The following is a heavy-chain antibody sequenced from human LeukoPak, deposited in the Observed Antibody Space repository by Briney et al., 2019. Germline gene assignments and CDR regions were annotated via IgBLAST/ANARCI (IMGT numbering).Heavy chain of an antibody. CDR2: INHSGST. V-gene: IGHV4-34*01. D-gene: IGHD3-22*01. Sequence: SETLSLTCAVYGGSFSGYYWSWIRQPPGKGLEWIGEINHSGSTNYNPSLESRVTISVDTSKNQFSLKLSSVTAADTAVYYCARGRGYYYDSRQNNWFDPWGQGTLVTVSS. CDR1: GGSFSGYY. J-gene: IGHJ5*02. CDR3: ARGRGYYYDSRQNNWFDP.